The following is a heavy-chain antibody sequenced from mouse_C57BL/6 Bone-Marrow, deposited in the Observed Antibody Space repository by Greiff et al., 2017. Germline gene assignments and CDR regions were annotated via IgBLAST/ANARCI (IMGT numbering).Heavy chain of an antibody. CDR3: ARGLLRYFEV. CDR2: IDPSDSYT. Sequence: QVQLQQPGAELVRPGTSVKLSCKASGYTFTSYWMHWVKQRPGQGLEWIGVIDPSDSYTNYNQKFKGKATLTVDTSSSTAYMQLSSLTSEDSAVYYCARGLLRYFEVWGTGTTVTVSS. CDR1: GYTFTSYW. V-gene: IGHV1-59*01. J-gene: IGHJ1*03. D-gene: IGHD2-3*01.